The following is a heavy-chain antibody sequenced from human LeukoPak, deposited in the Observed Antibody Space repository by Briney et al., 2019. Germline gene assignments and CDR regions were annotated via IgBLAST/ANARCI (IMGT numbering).Heavy chain of an antibody. V-gene: IGHV4-30-2*01. CDR2: IYHSGST. Sequence: SETLSLTCAVSGGSISSGGYSWSWIRQPPGKGLEWIGYIYHSGSTYYNPSLKRRVTISVDRSKNQFSLKLSSVTAADTAVYYCARVVASNYYGSGSYYIDYWGQGTLVTVSS. D-gene: IGHD3-10*01. J-gene: IGHJ4*02. CDR1: GGSISSGGYS. CDR3: ARVVASNYYGSGSYYIDY.